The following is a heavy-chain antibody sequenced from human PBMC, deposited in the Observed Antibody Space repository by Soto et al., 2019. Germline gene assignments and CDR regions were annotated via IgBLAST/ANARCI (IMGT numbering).Heavy chain of an antibody. Sequence: ARSPACAVDSAWFRVSYCSWIRQPQGPGLEWIGEINHSGSTNYNPSLKSRVTISVDTSKNQFSLKLSSVTAADTAVYYCARVEYYDFWSGYGAYNWFDPWGQGTLVTVYS. CDR2: INHSGST. J-gene: IGHJ5*02. CDR3: ARVEYYDFWSGYGAYNWFDP. V-gene: IGHV4-34*01. CDR1: SAWFRVSY. D-gene: IGHD3-3*01.